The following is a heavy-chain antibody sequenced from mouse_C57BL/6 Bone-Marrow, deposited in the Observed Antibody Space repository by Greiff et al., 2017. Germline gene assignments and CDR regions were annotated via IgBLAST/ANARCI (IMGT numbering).Heavy chain of an antibody. J-gene: IGHJ4*01. D-gene: IGHD2-1*01. CDR3: ARHDYGNYYYAMDY. CDR2: IWSDGST. V-gene: IGHV2-6-1*01. Sequence: VKVVESGPGLVAPSQSLSITCTVSGFSLTSYGVHWVRQPPGKGLEWLVVIWSDGSTTYNSALKSRLSISKDNSKSQVFLKMNSLQTDDTAMYYCARHDYGNYYYAMDYWGQGTSVTVSS. CDR1: GFSLTSYG.